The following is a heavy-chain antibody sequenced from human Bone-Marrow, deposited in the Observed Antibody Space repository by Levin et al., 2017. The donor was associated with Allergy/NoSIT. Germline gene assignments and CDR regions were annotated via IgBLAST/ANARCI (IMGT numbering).Heavy chain of an antibody. CDR3: ARTVLDTTLNPYFNF. CDR2: IYSTGIT. D-gene: IGHD2/OR15-2a*01. J-gene: IGHJ4*02. CDR1: DASISSYY. V-gene: IGHV4-59*08. Sequence: SETLSLTCTVSDASISSYYWSWIRQPPGKGLEWIGYIYSTGITNYNPSLKSRITMSVDTSRNQFSLKVNSVTAADTAVYSCARTVLDTTLNPYFNFWGQGTLVTVSS.